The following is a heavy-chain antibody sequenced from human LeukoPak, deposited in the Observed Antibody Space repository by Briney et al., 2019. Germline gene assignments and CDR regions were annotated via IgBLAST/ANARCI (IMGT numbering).Heavy chain of an antibody. CDR3: ARSPLVPDARGWYWSATDV. D-gene: IGHD6-19*01. CDR2: IYYSGST. J-gene: IGHJ6*02. Sequence: SQTLSLTCTVSGGSISSGDYFWSWIRQHPGKGLEWIGYIYYSGSTYYNPSLKSRVTISVDTSKNQFSLQLNSVTPDDTAVYYCARSPLVPDARGWYWSATDVWGQGTTVIVSS. CDR1: GGSISSGDYF. V-gene: IGHV4-31*03.